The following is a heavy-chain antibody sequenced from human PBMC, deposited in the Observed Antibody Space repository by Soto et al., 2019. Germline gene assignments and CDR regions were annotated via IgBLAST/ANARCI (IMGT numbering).Heavy chain of an antibody. D-gene: IGHD6-13*01. CDR3: ARHSGRARIAAAGNHFDS. CDR1: AGSITSGRYY. Sequence: QLQLQESGPGLVKPSETLSLTCSVSAGSITSGRYYWGWIRQPPGKGPEWIASVHYSGSAYYNPSLTTRVNLSLDTSKYQFVLKVNSVTAAHTAVYYCARHSGRARIAAAGNHFDSWSLGTLVTVSS. V-gene: IGHV4-39*01. CDR2: VHYSGSA. J-gene: IGHJ4*02.